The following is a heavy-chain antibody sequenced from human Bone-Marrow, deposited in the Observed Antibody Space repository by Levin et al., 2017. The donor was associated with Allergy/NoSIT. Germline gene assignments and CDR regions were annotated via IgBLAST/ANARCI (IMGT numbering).Heavy chain of an antibody. D-gene: IGHD3-22*01. V-gene: IGHV3-23*01. CDR3: AGYDTSAYHSPFDY. CDR2: ISGSGGNT. CDR1: GFIFRNYA. J-gene: IGHJ4*02. Sequence: GESLTISCAASGFIFRNYAMNWVRQAPGKGLEWVSQISGSGGNTHYADSVKGRFTISRDNSKNTLYLQMNSLRVEDTAVYYCAGYDTSAYHSPFDYWGQGTLVTVSS.